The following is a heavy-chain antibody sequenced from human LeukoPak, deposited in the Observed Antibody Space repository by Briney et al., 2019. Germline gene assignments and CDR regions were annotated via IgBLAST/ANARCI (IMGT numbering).Heavy chain of an antibody. D-gene: IGHD2-8*01. V-gene: IGHV4-59*01. Sequence: PSGSLSLTCTVSGISISSYYWSWLRQPPGKGLEWIGYICYGGSTKYNPSLKSRFTISVDTSKNQFSLQLTSETAADTAVYYCATSPYCSNGKCFTRWYFDLWGRGTLVTVSS. CDR1: GISISSYY. CDR2: ICYGGST. CDR3: ATSPYCSNGKCFTRWYFDL. J-gene: IGHJ2*01.